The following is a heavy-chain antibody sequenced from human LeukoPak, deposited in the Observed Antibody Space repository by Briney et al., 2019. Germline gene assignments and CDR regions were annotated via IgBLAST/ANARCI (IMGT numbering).Heavy chain of an antibody. V-gene: IGHV3-48*03. Sequence: GGSLRLSCAASGFTFSSYEMNWVRQAPGKGLEWVSYISSSGSAIYYADSVKGRFTISRDNAKNSLYLQMNSLRAEDTAVYYCAREEREGYYYYGMDVWGKGTTVTVSS. CDR2: ISSSGSAI. CDR3: AREEREGYYYYGMDV. CDR1: GFTFSSYE. J-gene: IGHJ6*04.